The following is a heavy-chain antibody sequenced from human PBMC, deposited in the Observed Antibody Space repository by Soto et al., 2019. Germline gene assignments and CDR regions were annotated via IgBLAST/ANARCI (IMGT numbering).Heavy chain of an antibody. V-gene: IGHV1-18*01. D-gene: IGHD1-1*01. CDR3: ARGRYGDY. J-gene: IGHJ4*02. CDR2: ISANNGNT. CDR1: GYAFTTYG. Sequence: QVHLVQSGAEVKKPGASVKVSCKGSGYAFTTYGITWVRQALGQGLEWMGWISANNGNTNYAQKLQGRVTVTRDTSTSTAYMELRSLRSDDTAVYYCARGRYGDYWGQGALVTVSS.